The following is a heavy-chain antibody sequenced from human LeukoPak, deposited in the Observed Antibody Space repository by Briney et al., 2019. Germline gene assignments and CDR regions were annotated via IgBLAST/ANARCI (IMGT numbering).Heavy chain of an antibody. CDR1: GYTFTSYA. Sequence: GASVKVSCKAPGYTFTSYAMHWVRQAPGQRLEWMGWINAGNGNTKYSQKFQGRVTITRDTSASTAYMELSSLRSEDTAVYYCARDIGSGWGNYFDYWGQGTLVTVSS. V-gene: IGHV1-3*01. D-gene: IGHD6-19*01. CDR2: INAGNGNT. J-gene: IGHJ4*02. CDR3: ARDIGSGWGNYFDY.